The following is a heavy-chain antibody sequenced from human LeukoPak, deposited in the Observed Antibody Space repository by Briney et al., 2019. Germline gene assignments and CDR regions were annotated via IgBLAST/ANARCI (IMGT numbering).Heavy chain of an antibody. D-gene: IGHD6-19*01. V-gene: IGHV3-23*01. Sequence: PGGSLRLPCAASGFTFSSYAMSWVRQAPGKGLEWVSAISGSGGSTYYADSVKGRFTISRDNSKNTLYLQMNSLRAEDTAVYYCAKDAPFYSSGWYPYGMDVWGQGTTVTVSS. CDR2: ISGSGGST. CDR1: GFTFSSYA. CDR3: AKDAPFYSSGWYPYGMDV. J-gene: IGHJ6*02.